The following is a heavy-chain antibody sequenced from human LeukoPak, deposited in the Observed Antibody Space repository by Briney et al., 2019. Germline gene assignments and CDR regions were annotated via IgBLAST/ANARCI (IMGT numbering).Heavy chain of an antibody. J-gene: IGHJ4*02. D-gene: IGHD3-22*01. CDR1: GGSISSYY. CDR2: IYTSGST. V-gene: IGHV4-4*07. CDR3: ARDRAYYYDSSGYYPPTYYFDY. Sequence: PSETLSLTGTVSGGSISSYYWSWIRQPAGKGLEWIGRIYTSGSTNYNPSLKSRVTMSVDTSRNQFSLKLSSVTAADTAVYYCARDRAYYYDSSGYYPPTYYFDYWGQGTLVTVSS.